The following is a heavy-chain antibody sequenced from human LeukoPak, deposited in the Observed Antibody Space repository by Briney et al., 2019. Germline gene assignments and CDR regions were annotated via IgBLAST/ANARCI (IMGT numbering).Heavy chain of an antibody. CDR1: GGSFSGYY. Sequence: PSETLSLTCAVYGGSFSGYYWSWIRQPPGKGLEWIGEITHGGSTNYNPSLKSRVTISVDTSKNQFSLELNSVTAADTAVYYCARVGWHSSSWYFDYWGQGTLVTVSS. V-gene: IGHV4-34*01. CDR3: ARVGWHSSSWYFDY. D-gene: IGHD6-13*01. CDR2: ITHGGST. J-gene: IGHJ4*02.